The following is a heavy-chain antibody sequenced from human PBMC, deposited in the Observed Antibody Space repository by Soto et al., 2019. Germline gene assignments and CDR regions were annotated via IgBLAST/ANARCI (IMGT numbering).Heavy chain of an antibody. CDR1: GFTFSSYA. D-gene: IGHD3-10*01. Sequence: PGGSLRPSCAASGFTFSSYAMSWVRQAPGKGLEWVSAISGSGGSTYYADSVKGRFTISRDNSKNTLYLQMNSLRAEDTAVYYCAKAVLLWFGDLFGLDAFDIWGQGTMVTVSS. CDR3: AKAVLLWFGDLFGLDAFDI. V-gene: IGHV3-23*01. J-gene: IGHJ3*02. CDR2: ISGSGGST.